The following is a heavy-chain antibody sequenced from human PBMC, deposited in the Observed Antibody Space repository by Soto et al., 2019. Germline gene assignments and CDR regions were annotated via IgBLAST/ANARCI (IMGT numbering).Heavy chain of an antibody. D-gene: IGHD3-10*01. Sequence: QLQLQESGPGLVKPSETLSLTCTVSGGSISSSSYYWGWIRQPPGKGLEWIGSIHYGGTTYYNPSLKSRVAISVDTSKTQFSLKLSSVTASDTAVYYCARLAHRVLVWFGESCWGQGTLVTVSS. CDR2: IHYGGTT. CDR3: ARLAHRVLVWFGESC. J-gene: IGHJ4*02. V-gene: IGHV4-39*01. CDR1: GGSISSSSYY.